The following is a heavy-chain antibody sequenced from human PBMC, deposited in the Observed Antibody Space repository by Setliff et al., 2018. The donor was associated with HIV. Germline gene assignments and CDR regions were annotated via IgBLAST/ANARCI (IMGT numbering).Heavy chain of an antibody. CDR2: IYYSGST. D-gene: IGHD5-12*01. CDR3: ARIVATITCYDY. J-gene: IGHJ4*02. CDR1: GGSISNSSYY. V-gene: IGHV4-39*07. Sequence: SETLSLTCTVSGGSISNSSYYWGWIRQPPGKGLEWIGSIYYSGSTYYNPSLKSRATISVDTSKNQFSLKLSSVTAADSAVYYCARIVATITCYDYWGQGTLVTVSS.